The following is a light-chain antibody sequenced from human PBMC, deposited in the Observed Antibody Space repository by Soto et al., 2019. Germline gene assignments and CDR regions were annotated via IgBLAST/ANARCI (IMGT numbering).Light chain of an antibody. CDR2: GAS. Sequence: ETVMTQSPATLSVSPGDRVTLSCRASQSIGTNLLWLQQSPGQPPSLLISGASDRVAGVPDRFSGSGSGTDFTLTISGLQSEDCAVYYCQQYAGWPRTFGQGTKLEIK. V-gene: IGKV3-15*01. J-gene: IGKJ2*01. CDR3: QQYAGWPRT. CDR1: QSIGTN.